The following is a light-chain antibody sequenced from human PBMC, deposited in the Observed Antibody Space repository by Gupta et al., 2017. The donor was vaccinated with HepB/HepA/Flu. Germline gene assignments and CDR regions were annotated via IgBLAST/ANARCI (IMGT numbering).Light chain of an antibody. J-gene: IGLJ2*01. CDR1: NSNIGAGYG. CDR3: QSYDTSMSAVV. V-gene: IGLV1-40*01. CDR2: GNS. Sequence: QSVLPQPPSVSEAPGPRVTISCSGGNSNIGAGYGLNWYQQFPGTAPKLLIFGNSNRPSGVPDRFSGSKSGTSASVAIAGLQTEDEADYYCQSYDTSMSAVVFGGGTKVTVL.